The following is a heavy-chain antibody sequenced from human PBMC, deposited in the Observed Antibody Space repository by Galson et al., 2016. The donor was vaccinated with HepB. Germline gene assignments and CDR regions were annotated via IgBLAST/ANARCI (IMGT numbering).Heavy chain of an antibody. CDR2: IKTKSEGGTI. D-gene: IGHD3-3*01. CDR3: TTDTGDVLSGYPYH. J-gene: IGHJ5*02. V-gene: IGHV3-15*07. CDR1: GFTFSNAW. Sequence: SLRLSCAASGFTFSNAWMNWVRQGPGKGLEWVGRIKTKSEGGTIDYAAPVKGRFIISRDDSKNTLYLQMNSLKTEDTGVYYCTTDTGDVLSGYPYHWGQGTLVTVSS.